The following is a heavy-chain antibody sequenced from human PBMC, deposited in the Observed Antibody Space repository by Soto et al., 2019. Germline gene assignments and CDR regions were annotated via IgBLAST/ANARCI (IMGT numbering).Heavy chain of an antibody. J-gene: IGHJ3*02. CDR1: GFTFSSYS. Sequence: GGSLRLSCAASGFTFSSYSMNWVRQAPGKGLEWVSSISSSSSYIYYTDSVKGRFTISRDNAKNSLYLQMNSLRAEDTAVYYCARDGLSGYDLNRGAFDIWGQGTMVTVSS. CDR3: ARDGLSGYDLNRGAFDI. V-gene: IGHV3-21*01. D-gene: IGHD5-12*01. CDR2: ISSSSSYI.